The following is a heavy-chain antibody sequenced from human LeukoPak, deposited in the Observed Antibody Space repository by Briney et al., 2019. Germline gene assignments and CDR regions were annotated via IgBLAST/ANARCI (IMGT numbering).Heavy chain of an antibody. J-gene: IGHJ4*02. V-gene: IGHV3-23*01. CDR1: GFSFSRFA. CDR3: AKKTWDSSAWYFFDY. CDR2: ISDSGGRI. Sequence: GGSLRLSCAASGFSFSRFAMSWVRQAPGKGLEWVSAISDSGGRINYADSVKGRFTISRDNSKNTLYLQMNSLRAEDTTVYYCAKKTWDSSAWYFFDYWGQGTLVTVSS. D-gene: IGHD3-22*01.